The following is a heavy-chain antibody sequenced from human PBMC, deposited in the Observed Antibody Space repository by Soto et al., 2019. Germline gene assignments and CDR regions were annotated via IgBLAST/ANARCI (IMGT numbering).Heavy chain of an antibody. Sequence: EVQLLESGGGLVRPGGSLRLSCSASGFTFSSYAMSWVRQAPGVGLEWVSTISGSGGSTYYADSVKGRFTISRDNSKNTLYLQMNSLRAEDTAVYYCAKDNTIFGVVISYSDYWGQGTLVTVSS. D-gene: IGHD3-3*01. CDR2: ISGSGGST. CDR3: AKDNTIFGVVISYSDY. J-gene: IGHJ4*02. V-gene: IGHV3-23*01. CDR1: GFTFSSYA.